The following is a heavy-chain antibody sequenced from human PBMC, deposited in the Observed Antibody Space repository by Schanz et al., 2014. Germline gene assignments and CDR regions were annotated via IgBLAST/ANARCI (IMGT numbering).Heavy chain of an antibody. Sequence: QVQLVQSGAEVKKPGASVKVSCKASGGTFNSYTISWVRQARGQGLEWVGRFIPILDVGNYAQQFQGRVTMTRNTSMSTADIELHILTSEDTAVYYCARGRTFDYWGQGTLVTVSS. V-gene: IGHV1-69*09. CDR3: ARGRTFDY. CDR1: GGTFNSYT. J-gene: IGHJ4*02. CDR2: FIPILDVG.